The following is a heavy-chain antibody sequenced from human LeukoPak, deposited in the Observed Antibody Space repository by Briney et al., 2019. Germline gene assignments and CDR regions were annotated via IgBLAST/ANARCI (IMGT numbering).Heavy chain of an antibody. CDR3: AKDLDGSGYYIY. J-gene: IGHJ4*02. CDR2: ISGSGSST. V-gene: IGHV3-23*01. CDR1: GFTLSSYP. Sequence: PGGSLRLSCAASGFTLSSYPRSWVRQAPGKGLEWISPISGSGSSTYYADSVNGRFTISRDNSNNTLSLQMKSLRAESTAVYYCAKDLDGSGYYIYWGQGTLVTVSS. D-gene: IGHD3-22*01.